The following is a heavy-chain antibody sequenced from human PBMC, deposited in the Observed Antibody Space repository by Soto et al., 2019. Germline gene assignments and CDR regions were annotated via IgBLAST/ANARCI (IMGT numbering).Heavy chain of an antibody. V-gene: IGHV4-39*01. CDR3: ARGKGGSFLLDYYYYGMDV. J-gene: IGHJ6*02. D-gene: IGHD1-26*01. Sequence: SETLSLTCTVSGGSISSSSYYWGWIRQPPGKGLEWIGSIYYSGSTYYNPSLKSRVTISGDTSKNQFSLKLSSVTAADTAVYYCARGKGGSFLLDYYYYGMDVWGQGTTVTVSS. CDR2: IYYSGST. CDR1: GGSISSSSYY.